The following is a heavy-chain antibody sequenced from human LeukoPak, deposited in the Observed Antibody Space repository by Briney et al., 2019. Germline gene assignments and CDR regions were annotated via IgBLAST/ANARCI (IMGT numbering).Heavy chain of an antibody. Sequence: PWETLSLTGTVSGGSINSGDYIWTCIRQPPGKGLEWIGRFHHGGSRSYNPSLQSRVTISADTSKNQFSLNLRSVSDADTAVYYCARGLPTDKIDYWGQRTLLIISS. V-gene: IGHV4-30-4*01. CDR1: GGSINSGDYI. D-gene: IGHD4-17*01. CDR2: FHHGGSR. CDR3: ARGLPTDKIDY. J-gene: IGHJ4*02.